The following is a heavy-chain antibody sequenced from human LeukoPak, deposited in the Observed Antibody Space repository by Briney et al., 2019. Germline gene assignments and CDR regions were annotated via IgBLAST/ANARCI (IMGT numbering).Heavy chain of an antibody. D-gene: IGHD3-10*01. J-gene: IGHJ4*02. CDR3: ASILRSSSGYYFDY. V-gene: IGHV3-21*01. CDR1: GFTFNTYS. Sequence: GGSLRLSCAASGFTFNTYSMNWVRQAPGKGLEWVSSISGDSSYIHYADSVKGRFTISRDNAKNSLYLQMNSLRAEDTAFYYCASILRSSSGYYFDYWGQGTLVTVSS. CDR2: ISGDSSYI.